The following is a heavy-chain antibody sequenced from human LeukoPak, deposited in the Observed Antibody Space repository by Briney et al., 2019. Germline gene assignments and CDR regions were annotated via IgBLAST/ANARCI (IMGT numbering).Heavy chain of an antibody. CDR2: TRNKANRYTT. Sequence: GGSLRLSCAASGFTFSDHYMDWARQAPGKGLEWVGRTRNKANRYTTEYAASVKGRFTISRDDSKNSLYLQMNSLKTEDTAVYYCARDVSGSYYSGNYWGQGTLVTVSS. CDR1: GFTFSDHY. CDR3: ARDVSGSYYSGNY. J-gene: IGHJ4*02. V-gene: IGHV3-72*01. D-gene: IGHD1-26*01.